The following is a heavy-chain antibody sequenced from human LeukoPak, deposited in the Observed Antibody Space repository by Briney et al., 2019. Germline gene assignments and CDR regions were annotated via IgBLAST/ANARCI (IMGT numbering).Heavy chain of an antibody. D-gene: IGHD3-16*01. V-gene: IGHV3-7*01. CDR2: IKQDGSEI. J-gene: IGHJ1*01. CDR3: AREKYVTGEFFQH. Sequence: GGSLRLSCAASGFTFSDYWMSLVRQAPGKGLEWVANIKQDGSEISYVHSVKGRFTISRDIARNSLYLQMNSLRDEDTAVYSCAREKYVTGEFFQHWGQGTLVTVSS. CDR1: GFTFSDYW.